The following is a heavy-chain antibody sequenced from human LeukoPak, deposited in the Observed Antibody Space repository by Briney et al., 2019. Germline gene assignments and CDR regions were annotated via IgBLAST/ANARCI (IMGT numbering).Heavy chain of an antibody. CDR2: INSDGSST. D-gene: IGHD3-22*01. CDR3: AKRDRPDYYDSSGYYYYDY. V-gene: IGHV3-74*01. CDR1: GFTFSSYW. Sequence: GGSLRLSCAASGFTFSSYWMHWVRQAPGKGLVWVSRINSDGSSTSYADSVKGRFTISRDNSKNTLYLQMNSLRAEDTAVYYCAKRDRPDYYDSSGYYYYDYWGQGTLVTVSS. J-gene: IGHJ4*02.